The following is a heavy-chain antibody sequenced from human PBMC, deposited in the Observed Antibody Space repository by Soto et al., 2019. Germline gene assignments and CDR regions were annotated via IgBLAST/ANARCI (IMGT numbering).Heavy chain of an antibody. D-gene: IGHD3-16*01. CDR2: AHDSGVT. V-gene: IGHV4-61*01. CDR1: GGSVSSGNYY. Sequence: QVQLQESGPGLVKPSETLSLTCTVSGGSVSSGNYYWSWIRQPPGKGLEWIGYAHDSGVTNYNPSLKSRVTITVDPSRNQFPLKLNSVTAADTAVYYCARGLTMGELPSHFRHWGKGTLVTVSS. J-gene: IGHJ1*01. CDR3: ARGLTMGELPSHFRH.